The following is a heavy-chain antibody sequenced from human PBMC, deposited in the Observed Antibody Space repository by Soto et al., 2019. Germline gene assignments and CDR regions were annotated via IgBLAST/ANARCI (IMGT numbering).Heavy chain of an antibody. D-gene: IGHD1-26*01. CDR3: ARDRGAGGQSYACTFDY. CDR2: ISTTSSTI. CDR1: GSTFSSCD. V-gene: IGHV3-48*02. Sequence: EVQLVESGGGLVQPGGSLRLSCAASGSTFSSCDMNWVRQAPGKGLEWVSYISTTSSTIYYADFVKGRFTISRDNAKNSVYLQMNSLRDEDTSVYYCARDRGAGGQSYACTFDYWGQGTVVTVSS. J-gene: IGHJ4*02.